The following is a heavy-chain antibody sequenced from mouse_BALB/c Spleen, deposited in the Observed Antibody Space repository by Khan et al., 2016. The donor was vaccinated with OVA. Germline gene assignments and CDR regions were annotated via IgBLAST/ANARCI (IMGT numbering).Heavy chain of an antibody. J-gene: IGHJ4*01. CDR1: GFSLTTYG. Sequence: VQLQESGPDLVAPSQSLSITCTVSGFSLTTYGVHWVRQPPGKGLEWLGVIWSDGKTTYNSPLKSRLSISKDNSKSQEFLKMNSLQTDDTDMYHCASTDFYEMDYWGQGTTVTVSS. CDR3: ASTDFYEMDY. V-gene: IGHV2-6-2*01. CDR2: IWSDGKT.